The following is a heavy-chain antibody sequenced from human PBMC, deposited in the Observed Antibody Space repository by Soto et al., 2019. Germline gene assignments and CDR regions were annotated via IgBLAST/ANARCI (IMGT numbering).Heavy chain of an antibody. D-gene: IGHD6-13*01. CDR1: GDSVSSNSAA. CDR2: TYYRSKWYN. CDR3: ARALEIAAAGLYNWFDP. J-gene: IGHJ5*02. V-gene: IGHV6-1*01. Sequence: PSQTLSLTCAISGDSVSSNSAAWNWIRQSPSRGLEWLGRTYYRSKWYNDYAVSVKSRITINPDTSKNQFSLQLNSVTPEDTAVYYCARALEIAAAGLYNWFDPRGQGTLVTLPS.